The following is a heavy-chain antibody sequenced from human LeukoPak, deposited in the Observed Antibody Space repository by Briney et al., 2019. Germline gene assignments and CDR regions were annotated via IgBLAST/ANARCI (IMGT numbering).Heavy chain of an antibody. CDR2: ISSSGSTI. J-gene: IGHJ6*02. CDR1: GFTFSSYE. V-gene: IGHV3-48*03. Sequence: GGSLRLSCVASGFTFSSYEMNWVRQAPGKGLEWVSYISSSGSTIYYADSVKGRFTISRDNAKNSLYLQMNSLRAEDTAVYYCARESPCSGGSCYSAGMDVWGQGTTVTVSS. CDR3: ARESPCSGGSCYSAGMDV. D-gene: IGHD2-15*01.